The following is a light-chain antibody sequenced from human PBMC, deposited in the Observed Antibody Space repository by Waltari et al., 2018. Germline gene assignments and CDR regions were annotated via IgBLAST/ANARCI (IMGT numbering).Light chain of an antibody. CDR1: SSDIGSTY. CDR3: AAWDDSLSGPV. V-gene: IGLV1-47*01. Sequence: QSVLTQPPSASGTPGQRVTISCSGSSSDIGSTYVYWYQQLPGTAPKLLIYRSKPRPSGVPARFSCSRSGTSASLAIIGLRSEDEADYHCAAWDDSLSGPVFGGGTKLTVL. J-gene: IGLJ3*02. CDR2: RSK.